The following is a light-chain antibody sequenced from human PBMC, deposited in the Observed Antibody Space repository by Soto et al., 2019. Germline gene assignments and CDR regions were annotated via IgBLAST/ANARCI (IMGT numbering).Light chain of an antibody. CDR3: QQYGSSPGYT. Sequence: ENVLTQSPSTLSLSPGEGATLSCRASQSVSGSYLAWYQHKPGQAPRLLIYAASSRATGIPDRFSGSGSGTDFTLTISRLEPEDLAVYYCQQYGSSPGYTFGQGTKLEIK. CDR2: AAS. V-gene: IGKV3-20*01. CDR1: QSVSGSY. J-gene: IGKJ2*01.